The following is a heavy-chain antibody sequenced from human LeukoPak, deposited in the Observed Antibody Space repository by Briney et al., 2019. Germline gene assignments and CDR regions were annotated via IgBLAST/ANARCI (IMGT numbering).Heavy chain of an antibody. CDR1: RFIFSNYA. V-gene: IGHV3-30*04. CDR3: VGQDCSGGSCYLDY. CDR2: ISYHGRDQ. J-gene: IGHJ4*02. Sequence: PGGSLRLSCAASRFIFSNYAMHWVRQAPGKGLDWVAVISYHGRDQFYADSVKGRFTISRDSSKDTLYLQMNSLRTEDTAVYYCVGQDCSGGSCYLDYWGQGTLVTVSS. D-gene: IGHD2-15*01.